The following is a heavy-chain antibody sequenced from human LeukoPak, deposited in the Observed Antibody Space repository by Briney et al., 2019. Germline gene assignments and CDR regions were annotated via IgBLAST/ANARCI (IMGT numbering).Heavy chain of an antibody. V-gene: IGHV3-30*02. J-gene: IGHJ4*02. CDR3: AKDPYSGSYYPPYFDY. CDR1: GFTFSSYG. D-gene: IGHD1-26*01. CDR2: IRYDGSNK. Sequence: PGGSLRLSCAASGFTFSSYGMHWVRQAPGKGLEWVAFIRYDGSNKYYADSVKGRITISRDNSKNTLYLQMNSLRAEDTAVYYCAKDPYSGSYYPPYFDYWGQGTLVTVSS.